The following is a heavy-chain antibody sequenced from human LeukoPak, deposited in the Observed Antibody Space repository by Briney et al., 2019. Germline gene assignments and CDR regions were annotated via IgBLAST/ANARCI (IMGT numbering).Heavy chain of an antibody. CDR2: IYYSGST. CDR3: ARVSGGSSGWYGY. V-gene: IGHV4-59*01. D-gene: IGHD6-19*01. Sequence: SETLSLTCTFCGCSISSYYWSWLRQPPGKGLEWIGYIYYSGSTNYNPSLKSRVTISVDTSKNQFSLKLSSVTAADTAVYYCARVSGGSSGWYGYWGQGTLVTVSS. CDR1: GCSISSYY. J-gene: IGHJ4*02.